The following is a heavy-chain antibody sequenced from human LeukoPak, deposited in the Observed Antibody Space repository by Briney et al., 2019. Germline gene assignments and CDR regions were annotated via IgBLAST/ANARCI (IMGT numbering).Heavy chain of an antibody. CDR2: VSASGI. CDR1: GLTFSDHN. D-gene: IGHD1-1*01. Sequence: PGRSLRLSCATTGLTFSDHNMSWMRQSPGKRPSSTSYVSASGIYYADSVKGRFTISRDNAKNSLYLQMSSLRAEDSAVYFCARRSLTTGGHAFDVWAKGPWSPSLQ. V-gene: IGHV3-11*01. CDR3: ARRSLTTGGHAFDV. J-gene: IGHJ3*01.